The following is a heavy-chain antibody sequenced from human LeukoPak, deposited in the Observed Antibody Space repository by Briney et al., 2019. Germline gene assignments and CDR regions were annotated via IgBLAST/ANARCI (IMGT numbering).Heavy chain of an antibody. CDR1: GGSISSSSYY. D-gene: IGHD2-2*01. J-gene: IGHJ3*02. Sequence: PSETLSLTCTVSGGSISSSSYYWGWIRQPPGKGLEWIGSIYYSGSTYYNPSLKSRVTISVDTSKNQFSLKLSSVTAADTALFFCASRYCSSIRCPSFGAFDIWGRGTMGAVSS. CDR2: IYYSGST. CDR3: ASRYCSSIRCPSFGAFDI. V-gene: IGHV4-39*01.